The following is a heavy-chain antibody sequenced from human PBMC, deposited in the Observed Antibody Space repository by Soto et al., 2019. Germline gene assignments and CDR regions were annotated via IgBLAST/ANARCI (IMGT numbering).Heavy chain of an antibody. CDR1: GSTFSRYA. CDR3: ARDGTGDIWSGYFTSFDY. V-gene: IGHV3-48*03. CDR2: IPSSGGTI. Sequence: EVQLLESGGGMVERGGSLRLSCAASGSTFSRYAMNWVRQAPGKGLEWVSYIPSSGGTIYYADSVKGRFTTSRDNAKNALILEMNSLRDDDTAIFYYARDGTGDIWSGYFTSFDYWGQGTLVTDSS. D-gene: IGHD3-3*01. J-gene: IGHJ4*02.